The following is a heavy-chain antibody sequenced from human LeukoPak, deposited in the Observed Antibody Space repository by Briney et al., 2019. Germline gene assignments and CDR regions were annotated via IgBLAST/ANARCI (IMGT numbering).Heavy chain of an antibody. D-gene: IGHD7-27*01. J-gene: IGHJ4*02. CDR3: ARQTSMGRSGDY. CDR2: IGPSDSET. Sequence: GESLKISCKASGYSFTSYWIGWVRQMPGKGLEWMGIIGPSDSETRYTPSFQGQVTISADKSLSTAYLQWNSLKASDTAMYYCARQTSMGRSGDYWGQGTLGTVSS. CDR1: GYSFTSYW. V-gene: IGHV5-51*01.